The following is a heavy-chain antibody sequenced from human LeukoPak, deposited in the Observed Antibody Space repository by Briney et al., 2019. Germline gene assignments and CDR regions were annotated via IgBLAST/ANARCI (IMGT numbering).Heavy chain of an antibody. Sequence: RPSETLSLTCNVSGVSISTSRYQWGWIRQPPGKGLGWMGNIFYRVSTYYNPSLRSRVTISVDTSKNQFSLKLTSVTAADTAVYYCARDRWNDVPFDYWGQGTLVTVSS. D-gene: IGHD1-1*01. CDR3: ARDRWNDVPFDY. J-gene: IGHJ4*02. V-gene: IGHV4-39*07. CDR1: GVSISTSRYQ. CDR2: IFYRVST.